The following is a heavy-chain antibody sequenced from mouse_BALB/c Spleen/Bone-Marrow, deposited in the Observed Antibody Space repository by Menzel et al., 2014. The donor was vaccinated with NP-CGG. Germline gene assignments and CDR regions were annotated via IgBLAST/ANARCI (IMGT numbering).Heavy chain of an antibody. CDR1: GFSLSSYS. CDR3: ARNLRDPFAY. J-gene: IGHJ3*01. CDR2: IWGGGNT. Sequence: VMLVESGPGLVAPSQSLSITCTVSGFSLSSYSIHWIRQPPGNGLEWLGMIWGGGNTDYNSALKSRLSISKDSSKSQVFLKMNSLQTDDTAIYYCARNLRDPFAYWGQGTLVTVSA. V-gene: IGHV2-6-4*01.